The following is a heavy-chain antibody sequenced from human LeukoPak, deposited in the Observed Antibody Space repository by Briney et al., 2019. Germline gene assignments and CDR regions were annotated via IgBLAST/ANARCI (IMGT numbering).Heavy chain of an antibody. CDR2: IYSGGST. J-gene: IGHJ4*02. D-gene: IGHD1-26*01. Sequence: GGSLRLSCAASGFTVSSNYMSWVRQAPGKGLEWVSVIYSGGSTYYADSVKGRFTISRDNSKNTLYLQMNSLRAEDTAVYYCASSGSYSPFDYWAREPWSPPPQ. V-gene: IGHV3-66*02. CDR1: GFTVSSNY. CDR3: ASSGSYSPFDY.